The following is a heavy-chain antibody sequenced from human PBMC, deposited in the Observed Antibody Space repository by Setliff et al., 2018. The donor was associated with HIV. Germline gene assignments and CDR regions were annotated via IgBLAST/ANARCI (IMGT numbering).Heavy chain of an antibody. CDR1: GGAFSGYY. D-gene: IGHD1-20*01. CDR3: EGGVWSFDY. J-gene: IGHJ4*02. V-gene: IGHV4-34*01. CDR2: INHSGST. Sequence: SETLSLTCAVYGGAFSGYYWSWISQPPGKGLEWIGEINHSGSTNYNPSLKSRVSISVDPSKNQFSLKMRSVTAADTAVYYCEGGVWSFDYWGQGTLVTVSS.